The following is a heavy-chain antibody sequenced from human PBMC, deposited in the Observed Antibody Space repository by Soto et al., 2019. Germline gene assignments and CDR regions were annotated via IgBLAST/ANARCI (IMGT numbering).Heavy chain of an antibody. J-gene: IGHJ3*01. CDR1: GFTFSSSE. Sequence: EVQLVESGGGLVQPGGSLRLSCAVSGFTFSSSEMSWVRQAPGKGLEWISYIHPSGQPIFYADSVKGRFTISRDNANNSLLLQMDSLRAEDTAVYYCARRASRWGQGTMVTVSS. CDR3: ARRASR. V-gene: IGHV3-48*03. D-gene: IGHD1-26*01. CDR2: IHPSGQPI.